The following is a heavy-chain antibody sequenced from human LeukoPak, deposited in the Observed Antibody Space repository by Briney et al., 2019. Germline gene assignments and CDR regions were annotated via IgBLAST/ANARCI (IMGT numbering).Heavy chain of an antibody. CDR1: GYTFTSYY. CDR3: ATDNDRGDGYEYNY. CDR2: INPSGGST. J-gene: IGHJ4*02. Sequence: ASVKVSCKASGYTFTSYYMHWVRQAPGQGLEWMGIINPSGGSTSYAQKFQGRVTMTEDTSTDTAYMELSSLRSEDTAVYYCATDNDRGDGYEYNYWGQGTLVTVSS. D-gene: IGHD5-24*01. V-gene: IGHV1-46*01.